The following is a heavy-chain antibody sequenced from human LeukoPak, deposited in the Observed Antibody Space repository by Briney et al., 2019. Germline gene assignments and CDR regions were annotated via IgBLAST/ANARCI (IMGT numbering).Heavy chain of an antibody. CDR1: GGTFSSYA. V-gene: IGHV1-69*13. CDR3: AREGAMATILFDY. Sequence: SVKVSCKASGGTFSSYAISWVRQAPGQGLEWMGGIIPIFGTANYAQKFQGRVTITADESTSTAFMELSSLRSEDTAVYYCAREGAMATILFDYWGQGTLVTVSS. CDR2: IIPIFGTA. D-gene: IGHD5-24*01. J-gene: IGHJ4*02.